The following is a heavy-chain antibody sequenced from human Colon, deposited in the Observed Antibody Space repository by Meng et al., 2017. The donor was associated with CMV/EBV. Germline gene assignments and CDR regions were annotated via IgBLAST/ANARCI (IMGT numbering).Heavy chain of an antibody. CDR2: IKWDGSEK. CDR1: GFTFSLYW. CDR3: AAGEGWYFDL. J-gene: IGHJ2*01. V-gene: IGHV3-7*02. Sequence: VQLVVSGGGLVQPGGSPRLSCTASGFTFSLYWMHWVRQAPGRGLEWVASIKWDGSEKYYVNSMKGRFTISRDNAKNSLYLQMNSLRPEDTAVYYCAAGEGWYFDLWGRGTLVTVSS.